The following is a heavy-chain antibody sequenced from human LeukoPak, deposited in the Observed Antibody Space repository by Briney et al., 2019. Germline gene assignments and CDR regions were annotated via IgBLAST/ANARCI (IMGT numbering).Heavy chain of an antibody. Sequence: SVKVSCKASGGTFSSYAISWVQQAPGQGLEWMGGIIPIFGTANYAQKFQGRVTITADESTSTAYMELSSLRSEDTAVYYCARDHVNSSSWYEVGFDPWGQGTLVTVSS. CDR1: GGTFSSYA. D-gene: IGHD6-13*01. V-gene: IGHV1-69*13. J-gene: IGHJ5*02. CDR2: IIPIFGTA. CDR3: ARDHVNSSSWYEVGFDP.